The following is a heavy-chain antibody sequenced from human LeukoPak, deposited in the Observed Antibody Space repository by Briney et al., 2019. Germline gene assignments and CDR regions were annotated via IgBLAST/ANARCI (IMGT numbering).Heavy chain of an antibody. V-gene: IGHV3-73*01. CDR3: ATFGDAFDI. J-gene: IGHJ3*02. CDR1: GFTFSGSA. D-gene: IGHD3-10*01. CDR2: IRSKANSYAT. Sequence: PGGSLRLSCAASGFTFSGSAMHWVRQASGKGLEWVGRIRSKANSYATAYAASVKGRFTIPRDDSTNTAYLQMNSLKTEYTAVDYCATFGDAFDIWGQGTMVTVSS.